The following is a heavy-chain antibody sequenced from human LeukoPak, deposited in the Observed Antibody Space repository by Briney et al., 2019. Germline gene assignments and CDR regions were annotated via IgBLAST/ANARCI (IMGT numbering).Heavy chain of an antibody. CDR2: ISWNSGSI. D-gene: IGHD3-9*01. CDR3: AKDAYDILTGYLFDY. V-gene: IGHV3-9*01. Sequence: GRSLRLSCAASGFTFDDYAMYWVRQAPGKGLEWVSGISWNSGSIGYADSVKGRFTISRDNAKNSLYLQMNSLRAEDTALYYCAKDAYDILTGYLFDYWGQGTLVTVSS. CDR1: GFTFDDYA. J-gene: IGHJ4*02.